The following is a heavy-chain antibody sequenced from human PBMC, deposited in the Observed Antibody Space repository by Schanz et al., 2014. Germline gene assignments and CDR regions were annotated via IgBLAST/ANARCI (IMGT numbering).Heavy chain of an antibody. CDR1: GFSFSDYS. D-gene: IGHD7-27*01. J-gene: IGHJ4*02. V-gene: IGHV3-48*02. Sequence: EVQLVESGGGLVQSGGSLRLSCAASGFSFSDYSMNWVRQAPGKGLEWNSYSKISGDVFYTESVKGRFNISRDNAKSSQYLQMSSLRDEYTAIYYCVRDYNWGFDNWGQGTLVTVSS. CDR3: VRDYNWGFDN. CDR2: SKISGDV.